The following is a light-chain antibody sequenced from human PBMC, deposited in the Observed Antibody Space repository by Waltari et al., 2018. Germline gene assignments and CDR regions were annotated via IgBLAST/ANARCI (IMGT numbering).Light chain of an antibody. CDR1: QSISIW. Sequence: DIQMTQSPSTLSAFVGDRVNITCRASQSISIWLAWYQQKPGKAPKLLIYKATSLERWVPSRFSGSGSGTEFTLTISSLQPDDFASYYCQQYSSFIYTFGQGTKVEI. CDR3: QQYSSFIYT. J-gene: IGKJ2*01. V-gene: IGKV1-5*03. CDR2: KAT.